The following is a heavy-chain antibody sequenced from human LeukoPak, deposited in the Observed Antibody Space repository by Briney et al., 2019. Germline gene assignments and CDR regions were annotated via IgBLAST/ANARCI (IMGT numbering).Heavy chain of an antibody. CDR2: IYRDGTT. J-gene: IGHJ5*02. CDR3: ARGSGYPTGWSWFDP. V-gene: IGHV4-38-2*01. CDR1: GYSITSGHY. Sequence: ETLSLTCAVSGYSITSGHYWGWIRQPPGKGLEWIGSIYRDGTTFYNPSLNSRVTISVDTSKNHFSLKLNSVGAADTAVYYCARGSGYPTGWSWFDPWGQGTLVTVSS. D-gene: IGHD6-25*01.